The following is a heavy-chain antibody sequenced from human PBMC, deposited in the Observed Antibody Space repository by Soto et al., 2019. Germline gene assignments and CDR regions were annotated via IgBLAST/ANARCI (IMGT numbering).Heavy chain of an antibody. CDR2: IYYTGNT. CDR3: ARYDAESGSNKLDP. V-gene: IGHV4-61*01. J-gene: IGHJ5*02. D-gene: IGHD5-12*01. CDR1: GGSVSSRSHF. Sequence: QVQLQESGPGVVKPSDTLSVTCTVCGGSVSSRSHFWSWIRQPPGGGLQWIGYIYYTGNTNYSPSLKSRATLSVDTSRNQFSLRLTSVTAADTAIYYCARYDAESGSNKLDPWGQGTLVTVSS.